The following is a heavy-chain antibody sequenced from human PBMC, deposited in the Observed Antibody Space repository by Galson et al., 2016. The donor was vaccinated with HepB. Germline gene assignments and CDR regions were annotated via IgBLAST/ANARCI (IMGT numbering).Heavy chain of an antibody. Sequence: SVKVSCKASGGSFSSYAISWVRQAPGQGLEWMGGTIPIFGTASYAQTFQGRVTITADESTRTAYMELRSLRSEDTAVYYCAALLTGAYYYYGMDVWGQGTTVTVSS. CDR2: TIPIFGTA. J-gene: IGHJ6*02. CDR3: AALLTGAYYYYGMDV. V-gene: IGHV1-69*13. CDR1: GGSFSSYA. D-gene: IGHD3-16*01.